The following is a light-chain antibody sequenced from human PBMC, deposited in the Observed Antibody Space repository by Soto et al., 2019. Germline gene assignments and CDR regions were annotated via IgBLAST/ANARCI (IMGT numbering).Light chain of an antibody. V-gene: IGKV1-8*01. Sequence: AIRMTQSPSSFSASTGDRVTITCRASQGISSYLAWYQQKPGKAPKLLIYAASTLQGGVPSRFSGSGSGTDFTLTISCLQSEDFATYDCQQYYSYPLVFGQGTNVEIK. CDR2: AAS. CDR3: QQYYSYPLV. J-gene: IGKJ1*01. CDR1: QGISSY.